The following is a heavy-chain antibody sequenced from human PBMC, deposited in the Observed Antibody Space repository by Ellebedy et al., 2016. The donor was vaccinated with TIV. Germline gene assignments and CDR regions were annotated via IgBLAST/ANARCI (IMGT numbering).Heavy chain of an antibody. CDR2: IWYDGSNK. Sequence: GESLKISCTVSGFTFSDHGMHWVRQAPGKGLEWVAVIWYDGSNKYYADSVKGRFTISRDNSKNTLYLQMNSLRAEDTAVYYCARGATMVRGVTYPADYWGQGTLVTVSS. CDR3: ARGATMVRGVTYPADY. V-gene: IGHV3-33*01. CDR1: GFTFSDHG. J-gene: IGHJ4*02. D-gene: IGHD3-10*01.